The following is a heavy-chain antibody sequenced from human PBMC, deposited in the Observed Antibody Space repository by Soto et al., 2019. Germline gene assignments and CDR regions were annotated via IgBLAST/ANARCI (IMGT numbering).Heavy chain of an antibody. V-gene: IGHV3-9*01. J-gene: IGHJ6*02. CDR1: GFTFDDYA. CDR2: ISWNSGSI. D-gene: IGHD5-12*01. Sequence: EVQLVESGGGLVQPGRSLRLSCAASGFTFDDYAMHWVRQAPGKGLEWVSGISWNSGSIGYADSVKGRFTISRDNAKNSLYLQMNSLRAEDTAVYYCARGSGYDSYYYGMDVWGQGTTVTVSS. CDR3: ARGSGYDSYYYGMDV.